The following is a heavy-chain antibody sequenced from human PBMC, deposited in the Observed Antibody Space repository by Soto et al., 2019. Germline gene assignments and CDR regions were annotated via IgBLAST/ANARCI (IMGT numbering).Heavy chain of an antibody. Sequence: GASVKVSCKASGYTFTTYYMHWVRQAPGQGLEWMGTIIPSGGSTSYAQKFKGRVTMTRDTSTSTAYMELSSLTSEDTAVYYCARALAPFYYYYGMDVWGQGTTVTVSS. V-gene: IGHV1-46*01. J-gene: IGHJ6*02. CDR1: GYTFTTYY. CDR3: ARALAPFYYYYGMDV. CDR2: IIPSGGST. D-gene: IGHD3-3*02.